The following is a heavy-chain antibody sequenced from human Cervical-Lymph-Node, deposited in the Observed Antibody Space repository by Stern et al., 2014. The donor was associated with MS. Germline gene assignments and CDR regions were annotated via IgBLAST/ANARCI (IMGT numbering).Heavy chain of an antibody. CDR1: GYTFTSYG. J-gene: IGHJ4*02. Sequence: QVQLVQSGAEVKRPGASVKVSCKAYGYTFTSYGITWVRQAPGEGLEWMGWISVYSGNTNYAQKFQGRVTMTTDTSTSTAYMELRRLRSDDTAVYYCARDQCGGGTCSSTYFFDHWGQGTLVTVSS. CDR3: ARDQCGGGTCSSTYFFDH. V-gene: IGHV1-18*01. D-gene: IGHD2-15*01. CDR2: ISVYSGNT.